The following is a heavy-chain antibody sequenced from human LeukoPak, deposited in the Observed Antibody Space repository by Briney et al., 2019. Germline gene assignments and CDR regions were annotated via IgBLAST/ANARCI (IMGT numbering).Heavy chain of an antibody. D-gene: IGHD3-22*01. J-gene: IGHJ4*02. CDR1: GGSLSSGSYY. CDR3: ARGRPPYDYYDSSGYYYPLYYFDY. CDR2: IYYSGRT. V-gene: IGHV4-39*01. Sequence: SETLFLTCTVSGGSLSSGSYYWGWIRQTPGKGLEWIGTIYYSGRTYYNPSLKSRVTLSIDTSMNQLSLKLSSVTAADTAVYYCARGRPPYDYYDSSGYYYPLYYFDYWGQGTLVTVSS.